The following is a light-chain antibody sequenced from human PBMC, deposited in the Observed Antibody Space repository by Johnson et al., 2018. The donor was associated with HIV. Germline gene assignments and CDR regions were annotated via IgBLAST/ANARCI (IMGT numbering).Light chain of an antibody. Sequence: QSVLTQPPSVSAAPGQKVTISCSGSSSNIGNNYVSWYQQLPGTAPKLLIYDNHKRPSGIPDRFSVSKSGTSATLGITGLQTGDETDYYCGTWDSSLSAAGVFGTGTKVTVL. V-gene: IGLV1-51*01. CDR1: SSNIGNNY. J-gene: IGLJ1*01. CDR3: GTWDSSLSAAGV. CDR2: DNH.